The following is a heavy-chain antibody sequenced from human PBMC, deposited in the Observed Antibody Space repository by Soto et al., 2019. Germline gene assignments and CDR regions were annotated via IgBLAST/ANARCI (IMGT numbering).Heavy chain of an antibody. CDR3: ARGVRGGSGSPASYYYSGLDV. Sequence: DVHLLESGGHLVQPGGSLRLSCAASGFTFSSYAMSWVRQAPGKGLEWVSSVSAGGDMTYYSDSVKGRFTISRDNSNNALLLQMNILRIEAAALYYCARGVRGGSGSPASYYYSGLDVWGQGTTVTVS. V-gene: IGHV3-23*01. D-gene: IGHD3-10*01. CDR2: VSAGGDMT. CDR1: GFTFSSYA. J-gene: IGHJ6*02.